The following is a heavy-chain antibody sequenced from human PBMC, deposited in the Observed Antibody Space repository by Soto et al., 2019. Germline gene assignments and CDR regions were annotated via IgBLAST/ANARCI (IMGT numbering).Heavy chain of an antibody. D-gene: IGHD5-12*01. CDR3: AKDFWSKVIVVTDAFDI. V-gene: IGHV3-30*18. J-gene: IGHJ3*02. CDR1: GFTFSSYG. CDR2: ISYDGSNK. Sequence: GGSLRLSCAASGFTFSSYGMHWVRQAPGKGLEWVAVISYDGSNKYYADSVKGRFTISRDNSKNTLYLQMNSLRAEDTAVYYCAKDFWSKVIVVTDAFDIWGQGTMVTVSS.